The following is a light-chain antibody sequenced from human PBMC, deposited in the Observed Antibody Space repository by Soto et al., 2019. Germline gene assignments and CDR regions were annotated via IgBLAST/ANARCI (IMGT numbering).Light chain of an antibody. CDR3: QQYGSSSIT. J-gene: IGKJ5*01. CDR2: GAS. Sequence: EIELTQSPGTLPLSPWERASLSFRSSQSVDSMYLAWYQQKPGQAPRLLIHGASSRATGTPDRFSGSGSETDFTLTISRLEPEDFVVYFCQQYGSSSITFGQGTRLEIK. V-gene: IGKV3-20*01. CDR1: QSVDSMY.